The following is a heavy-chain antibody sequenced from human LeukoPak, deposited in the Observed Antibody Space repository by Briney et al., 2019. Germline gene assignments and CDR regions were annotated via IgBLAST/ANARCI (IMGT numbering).Heavy chain of an antibody. J-gene: IGHJ4*02. V-gene: IGHV5-51*01. D-gene: IGHD5-18*01. CDR3: ARGRSGYSYGFDY. CDR1: GYSFTSYW. CDR2: IYPGDSDT. Sequence: KNGESLKISCKGSGYSFTSYWIGWVRQMPGKGLEYMGIIYPGDSDTRYSPSFQGQVTISADKSISTAYLQWSSLKASDTAMYYCARGRSGYSYGFDYWGQGTLVTVSS.